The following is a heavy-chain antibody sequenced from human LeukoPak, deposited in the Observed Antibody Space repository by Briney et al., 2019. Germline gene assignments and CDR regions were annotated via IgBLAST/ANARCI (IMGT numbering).Heavy chain of an antibody. CDR2: ISGSVGST. D-gene: IGHD6-19*01. J-gene: IGHJ6*02. CDR3: AKDASSGSQWRDYYYYYGMDV. Sequence: GGSLRLSCAASGFTFSSYAMSWVRQAPGKGLEWVSAISGSVGSTYYADSVKGRFTISRDNSKNTLYLQMNSLRAEDTAVYYCAKDASSGSQWRDYYYYYGMDVWGQGTTVTVSS. CDR1: GFTFSSYA. V-gene: IGHV3-23*01.